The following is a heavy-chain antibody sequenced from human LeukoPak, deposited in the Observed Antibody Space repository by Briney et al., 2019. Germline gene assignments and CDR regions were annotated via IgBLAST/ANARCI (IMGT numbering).Heavy chain of an antibody. Sequence: GGSLRLSCAASGFTFSSYAMSWVRQAPGRGLEWVSAISGSGGSTYYADSVKGRFTISRDNSKNTLYLQMNSLRGEDTAVYYCTTVQYFGFWSGLSRGYYMDVWGKGTTVTVSS. J-gene: IGHJ6*03. V-gene: IGHV3-23*01. CDR2: ISGSGGST. CDR3: TTVQYFGFWSGLSRGYYMDV. D-gene: IGHD3-3*01. CDR1: GFTFSSYA.